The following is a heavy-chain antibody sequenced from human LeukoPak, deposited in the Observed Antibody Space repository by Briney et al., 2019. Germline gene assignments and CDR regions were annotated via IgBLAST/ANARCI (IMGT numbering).Heavy chain of an antibody. Sequence: PGGSLRLSCAASGFTFSSYSMNWVRQAPGKGLEWVSSISSSSSYIYYADSVKGRFTISRDNAKNSLYLQMNSLRAEDTAVYYCARDLYYYDSSGYYEYWGQGTLVTVSS. V-gene: IGHV3-21*01. CDR2: ISSSSSYI. J-gene: IGHJ4*02. CDR3: ARDLYYYDSSGYYEY. CDR1: GFTFSSYS. D-gene: IGHD3-22*01.